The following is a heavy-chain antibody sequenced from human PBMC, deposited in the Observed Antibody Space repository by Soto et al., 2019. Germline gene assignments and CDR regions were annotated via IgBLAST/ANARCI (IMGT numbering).Heavy chain of an antibody. CDR3: ARGQSVCSGGSCYIDNYYYYMDV. D-gene: IGHD2-15*01. CDR2: ISSSSSYI. Sequence: GGSLRLSCAASGFTFSSYSMNWVRQAPGKGLEWVSSISSSSSYIYYADSVKGRFTISRDNAKNSLYLQMNSLRAEDTAVYYCARGQSVCSGGSCYIDNYYYYMDVWGKGTTVTVSS. V-gene: IGHV3-21*01. J-gene: IGHJ6*03. CDR1: GFTFSSYS.